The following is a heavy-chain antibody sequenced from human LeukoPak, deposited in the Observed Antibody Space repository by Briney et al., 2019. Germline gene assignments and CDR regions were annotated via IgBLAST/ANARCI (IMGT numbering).Heavy chain of an antibody. J-gene: IGHJ5*02. V-gene: IGHV3-21*01. CDR1: GFTFSSYS. CDR3: ANSYSYGYWFDP. CDR2: ISSSSSYI. Sequence: GGSLRLSCAASGFTFSSYSMNWVRQAPGKGPEWVSSISSSSSYIYYADSVKGRFTISRDNAKNSLYLQMNSLRAEDTAVYYCANSYSYGYWFDPWGQGTLVTVSS. D-gene: IGHD5-18*01.